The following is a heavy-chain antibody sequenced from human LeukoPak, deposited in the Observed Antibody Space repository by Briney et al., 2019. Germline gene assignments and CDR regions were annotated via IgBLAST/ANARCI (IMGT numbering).Heavy chain of an antibody. CDR3: ARDLRGYDFFDY. CDR2: IYYSGST. D-gene: IGHD5-12*01. V-gene: IGHV4-30-4*08. Sequence: SQTLSLTCTVSGGSISSGDYYWSWIRQPPGKGLEWIGYIYYSGSTYYNPSLKIRVTISVDTSKNQFSLKLSSVTAADTAVYYCARDLRGYDFFDYWGQGTLVTVSS. CDR1: GGSISSGDYY. J-gene: IGHJ4*02.